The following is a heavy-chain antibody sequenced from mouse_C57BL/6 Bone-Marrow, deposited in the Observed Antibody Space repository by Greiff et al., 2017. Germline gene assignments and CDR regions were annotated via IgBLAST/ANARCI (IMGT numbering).Heavy chain of an antibody. CDR1: GFTFRSYG. J-gene: IGHJ1*03. D-gene: IGHD1-1*01. CDR3: SRLGTTVWFDG. Sequence: EVTLIESGGDLVKPGGSLKLSCAASGFTFRSYGMSWVRQTQDKRLEWVATISSGGSYTSYPDRVKGRFTISRDNAKNTLYLQMSSMMSYDKSMDYCSRLGTTVWFDGWGTVTMVTVSA. CDR2: ISSGGSYT. V-gene: IGHV5-6*01.